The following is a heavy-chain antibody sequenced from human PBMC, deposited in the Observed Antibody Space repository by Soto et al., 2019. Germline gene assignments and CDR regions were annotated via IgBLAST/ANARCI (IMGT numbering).Heavy chain of an antibody. J-gene: IGHJ4*02. CDR3: VRYPNSETDGI. V-gene: IGHV3-74*01. CDR1: EFTFSTSW. CDR2: INPDGSST. D-gene: IGHD2-8*01. Sequence: PGGSLRLSCAASEFTFSTSWMNWVRQAPGKGLVWVSRINPDGSSTTYADSVKGRFTISRDNAENTLYLQMNSLEAEDTAVYYCVRYPNSETDGIWGPGTLDTVSS.